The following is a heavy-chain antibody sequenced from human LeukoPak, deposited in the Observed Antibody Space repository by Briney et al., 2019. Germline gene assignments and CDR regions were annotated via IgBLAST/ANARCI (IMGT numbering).Heavy chain of an antibody. Sequence: SETLSLTCAVYGGSFSDYYWSWIRQPPGKGLEWIGYIYYSGSTNYNPSLKSRVTISVDTSKNQFSLKLSSVTAADTAVYYCARITAMVRGVRFDPWGQGTLVTVSS. CDR2: IYYSGST. V-gene: IGHV4-59*01. J-gene: IGHJ5*02. D-gene: IGHD3-10*01. CDR3: ARITAMVRGVRFDP. CDR1: GGSFSDYY.